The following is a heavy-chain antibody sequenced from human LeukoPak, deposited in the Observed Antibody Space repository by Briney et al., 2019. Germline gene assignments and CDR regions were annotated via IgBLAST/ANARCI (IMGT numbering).Heavy chain of an antibody. V-gene: IGHV3-74*01. J-gene: IGHJ4*02. CDR1: GFTFSTYW. Sequence: SGGSLRLSCAASGFTFSTYWMHWVRQAPGKRLVWVSRISSDGSTTSYADSVKGRFTISRDNAKNTLYLQMNSLRAEDTAVYYCARAVAGYFDYWGQGTLVTVSS. D-gene: IGHD6-19*01. CDR3: ARAVAGYFDY. CDR2: ISSDGSTT.